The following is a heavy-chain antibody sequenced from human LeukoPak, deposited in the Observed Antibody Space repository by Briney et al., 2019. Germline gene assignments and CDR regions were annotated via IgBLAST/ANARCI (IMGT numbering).Heavy chain of an antibody. Sequence: GGSLRLSCAASGFTFSSYAMSWVRQAPGKGLEWVSAISGSGGSTYYADSVKGRFTISRDNSKNTLYPQMNSLRAEDTAVYYCAKGAFNDYYYDSSGEYYFDYWGQGTLVTVSS. CDR1: GFTFSSYA. J-gene: IGHJ4*02. CDR2: ISGSGGST. V-gene: IGHV3-23*01. D-gene: IGHD3-22*01. CDR3: AKGAFNDYYYDSSGEYYFDY.